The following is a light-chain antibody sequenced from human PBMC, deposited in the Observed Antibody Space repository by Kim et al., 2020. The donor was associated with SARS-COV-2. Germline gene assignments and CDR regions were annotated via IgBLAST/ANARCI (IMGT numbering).Light chain of an antibody. CDR1: QSVNTW. CDR2: QAS. CDR3: QQYNFYRFT. Sequence: VGDRVSLTCLTSQSVNTWLAWYRQRPGKAPEHLISQASVLQSGVSSKFSGSGSGTEFTLTIDSLQPDDCATYYCQQYNFYRFTFGQGTKLEI. J-gene: IGKJ2*01. V-gene: IGKV1-5*03.